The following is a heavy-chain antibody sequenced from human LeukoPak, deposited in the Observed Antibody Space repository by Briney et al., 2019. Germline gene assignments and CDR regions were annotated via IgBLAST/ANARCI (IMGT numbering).Heavy chain of an antibody. Sequence: GGSLRLSCAASGFTFSSYAMHWVRQAPGKGLEWVAVISYDGSNKYYADSMTGRFTISRDNSKNTLYLHMNSLRTEDTAVYYCARDYYSGNPRFDYWGQGTLVTVSS. CDR3: ARDYYSGNPRFDY. J-gene: IGHJ4*02. CDR1: GFTFSSYA. CDR2: ISYDGSNK. V-gene: IGHV3-30*04. D-gene: IGHD1-26*01.